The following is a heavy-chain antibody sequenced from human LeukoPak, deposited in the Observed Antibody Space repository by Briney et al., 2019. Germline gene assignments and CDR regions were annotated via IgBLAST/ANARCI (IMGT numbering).Heavy chain of an antibody. J-gene: IGHJ6*02. CDR2: INSDGSST. CDR3: AREEDYYYGMDV. V-gene: IGHV3-74*01. CDR1: GFTFSSYS. Sequence: EGSLRLSCAASGFTFSSYSMNWVRQAPGKGLVWVSRINSDGSSTSYADSVKGRFTISRDNAKNTLYLQMNSLRAEDTAVYYCAREEDYYYGMDVWGQGTTVTVSS.